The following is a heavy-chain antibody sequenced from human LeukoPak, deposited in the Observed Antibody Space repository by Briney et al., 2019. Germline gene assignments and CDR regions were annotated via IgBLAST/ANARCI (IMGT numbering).Heavy chain of an antibody. CDR1: GFSFRSYS. CDR3: VRGGQGRDDYFDY. V-gene: IGHV3-48*04. CDR2: IGGGGDAI. Sequence: PGGSLRLSCTASGFSFRSYSLNWVRQSPGKGLEWISYIGGGGDAIYYAESVRGRFTISRDNARNSVYLRVNSLRVEDTAVYYCVRGGQGRDDYFDYWGQGTLVTVSS. J-gene: IGHJ4*02.